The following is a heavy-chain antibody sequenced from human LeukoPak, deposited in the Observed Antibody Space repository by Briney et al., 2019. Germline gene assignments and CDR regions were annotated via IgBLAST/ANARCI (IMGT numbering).Heavy chain of an antibody. V-gene: IGHV1-46*01. CDR1: RYTFSRYY. D-gene: IGHD3-3*01. Sequence: ASAKVSCKASRYTFSRYYMHSVPHALGQGVECMGIINTSGGGISYAQKFQGRVTMTRDTSTRTVYMEVSSLRSEDTAVYYCARDYGFWSGYPYWGQGTLVTVSS. CDR3: ARDYGFWSGYPY. J-gene: IGHJ4*02. CDR2: INTSGGGI.